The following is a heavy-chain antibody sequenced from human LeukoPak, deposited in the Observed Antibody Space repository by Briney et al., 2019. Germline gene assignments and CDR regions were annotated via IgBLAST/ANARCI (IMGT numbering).Heavy chain of an antibody. D-gene: IGHD2-2*01. V-gene: IGHV3-7*04. CDR3: ARVASGYCSSTSCYAGGGYYYYGMDV. Sequence: GGSLRLSCAASGFTFSSYWMSWVRQAPGKGLEGVANIKQDGSEKYYVDPVKGRFTISRDNAKNSLYLQMNSLRAEDTAVYYCARVASGYCSSTSCYAGGGYYYYGMDVWGQGTTVTVSS. CDR2: IKQDGSEK. CDR1: GFTFSSYW. J-gene: IGHJ6*02.